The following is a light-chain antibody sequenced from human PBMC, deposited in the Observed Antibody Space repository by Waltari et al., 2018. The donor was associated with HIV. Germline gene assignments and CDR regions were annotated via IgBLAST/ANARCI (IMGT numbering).Light chain of an antibody. CDR3: CSYAGSYTVV. V-gene: IGLV2-11*01. CDR1: ISDVGGYNY. Sequence: QSALPQPRSVSGSPGQSVTISCTGTISDVGGYNYVYWYQQHPGKAHKLLIYDVSKRPSGVLERFSGSKSGNTASLTISVLQAEDEADHYCCSYAGSYTVVFGGGTKLTVL. CDR2: DVS. J-gene: IGLJ2*01.